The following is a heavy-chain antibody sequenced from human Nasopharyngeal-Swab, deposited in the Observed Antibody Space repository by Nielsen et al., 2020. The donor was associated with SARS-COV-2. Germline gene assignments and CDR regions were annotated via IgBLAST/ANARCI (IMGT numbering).Heavy chain of an antibody. CDR3: AIDSSGWFTYDY. V-gene: IGHV4-38-2*02. J-gene: IGHJ4*02. D-gene: IGHD6-19*01. CDR2: IYTSGST. CDR1: GYSISSGYY. Sequence: SETLSLTCTVSGYSISSGYYWGWIRQPPGKGLEWIGRIYTSGSTNYNPSLKSRVTMSVDTSKNQFSLKLSSVTAADTAVYYCAIDSSGWFTYDYWGQGTLVTVSS.